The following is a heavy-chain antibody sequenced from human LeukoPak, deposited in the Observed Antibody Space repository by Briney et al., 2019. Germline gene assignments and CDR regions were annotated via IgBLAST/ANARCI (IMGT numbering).Heavy chain of an antibody. V-gene: IGHV4-4*07. J-gene: IGHJ5*02. CDR2: IYTSGST. Sequence: PSETLSLTCTVSGGSISSYYWSWIRQPAGKGLEWIGRIYTSGSTNYNPSLKSRVTMSVDTSKNQFSLKLSSVTAADTAVYYCARDAGSSGYYYAYNWFDPWGQGTLVTVSS. CDR1: GGSISSYY. CDR3: ARDAGSSGYYYAYNWFDP. D-gene: IGHD3-22*01.